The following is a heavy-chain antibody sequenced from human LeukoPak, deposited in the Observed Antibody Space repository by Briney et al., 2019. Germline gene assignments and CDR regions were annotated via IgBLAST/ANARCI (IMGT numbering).Heavy chain of an antibody. V-gene: IGHV3-23*01. CDR3: AKQHYYGSSGYHGFDP. D-gene: IGHD3-22*01. J-gene: IGHJ5*02. CDR1: GFTFNIYA. Sequence: PGGSLRVSCTASGFTFNIYAMSWVRQAPGKGLEWVTGIRGSGDNTYYANSVKGRFTIPRDNSKKTLYLQMTSLRAEDTAVYYCAKQHYYGSSGYHGFDPWGQGTLVTVSS. CDR2: IRGSGDNT.